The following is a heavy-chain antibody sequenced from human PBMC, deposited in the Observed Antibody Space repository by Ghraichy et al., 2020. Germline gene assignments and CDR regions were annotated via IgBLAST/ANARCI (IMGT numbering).Heavy chain of an antibody. CDR2: IYYSGST. Sequence: SQTLSLTCTVSGGSISSSSYYWGWIRQPPGKGLEWIGSIYYSGSTYYNPSLKSRVTISVDTSKNQFSLKLSSVTAADTAVYYCARQYYYGSGSYFLNWFDPWGQGTLVTVSS. V-gene: IGHV4-39*01. CDR3: ARQYYYGSGSYFLNWFDP. D-gene: IGHD3-10*01. J-gene: IGHJ5*02. CDR1: GGSISSSSYY.